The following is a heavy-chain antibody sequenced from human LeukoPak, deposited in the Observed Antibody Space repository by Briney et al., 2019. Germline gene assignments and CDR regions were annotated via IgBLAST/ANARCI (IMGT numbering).Heavy chain of an antibody. D-gene: IGHD3-22*01. CDR3: AKEGGTEKDYYDSSGPRGDAFDI. CDR2: IFPSGGEI. CDR1: GFTFSTFA. Sequence: GGSLRLSCAASGFTFSTFAMIWVRQPPGKGLEWVSSIFPSGGEIHYADSVRGRFTISRDNSKSTLSLQMNSLRAEDTAVYYCAKEGGTEKDYYDSSGPRGDAFDIWGQGTMVTVSS. V-gene: IGHV3-23*01. J-gene: IGHJ3*02.